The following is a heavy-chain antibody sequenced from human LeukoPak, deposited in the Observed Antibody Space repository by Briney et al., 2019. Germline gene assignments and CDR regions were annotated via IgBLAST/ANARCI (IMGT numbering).Heavy chain of an antibody. D-gene: IGHD3-3*01. CDR1: GYTFTSYG. CDR3: ARFSITIFGVGDY. V-gene: IGHV1-18*01. J-gene: IGHJ4*02. CDR2: ISAYNGNT. Sequence: WASVRVSCTASGYTFTSYGISWVRQAPGQGLEWMGWISAYNGNTNYAQKLQGRVTMTTETSTSTGYMELRSLRSDGTAVYYCARFSITIFGVGDYWGQGALGTVSS.